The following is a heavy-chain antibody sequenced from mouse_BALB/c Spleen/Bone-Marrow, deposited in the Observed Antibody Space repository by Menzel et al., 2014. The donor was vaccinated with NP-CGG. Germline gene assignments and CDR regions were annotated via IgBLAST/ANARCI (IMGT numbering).Heavy chain of an antibody. J-gene: IGHJ4*01. V-gene: IGHV7-3*02. CDR2: IRNKANGYTT. Sequence: DVMLVESGGGLVQPGGSLRLSCATSGFTFADYYMSWVRQPPGKALEWLGFIRNKANGYTTEYSASVKGRFTISRDNSQSILHLQMNTLRAEDSATYYCARSLYPRAMDYWGQGTSVTVSS. CDR3: ARSLYPRAMDY. CDR1: GFTFADYY. D-gene: IGHD2-1*01.